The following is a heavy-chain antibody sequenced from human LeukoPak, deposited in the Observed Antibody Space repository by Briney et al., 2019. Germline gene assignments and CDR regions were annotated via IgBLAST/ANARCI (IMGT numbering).Heavy chain of an antibody. J-gene: IGHJ4*02. D-gene: IGHD6-19*01. Sequence: PGGSLRLSCAAPGFTFSSYDMHWVRQATGKGLEWVSAIGTAGDTYYPGSVKGRVTISRENAKNSLYLQMNSLRAGDTAVYYCARDSSGWVTDYWGQGTLVTVSS. CDR2: IGTAGDT. CDR1: GFTFSSYD. CDR3: ARDSSGWVTDY. V-gene: IGHV3-13*04.